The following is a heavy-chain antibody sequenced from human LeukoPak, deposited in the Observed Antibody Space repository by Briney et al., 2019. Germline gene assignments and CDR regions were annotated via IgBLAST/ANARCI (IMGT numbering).Heavy chain of an antibody. Sequence: SETLSLTCAVYGGSFSGYHWSWIRQPPGKGLEWIGEINHSGSTNYNPSLKSRVTISVDTSKNQFSLKLSSVTAADTAVYYCARHFPHKAGLFDYWGQGTLVTVSS. D-gene: IGHD6-19*01. CDR1: GGSFSGYH. CDR3: ARHFPHKAGLFDY. V-gene: IGHV4-34*01. CDR2: INHSGST. J-gene: IGHJ4*02.